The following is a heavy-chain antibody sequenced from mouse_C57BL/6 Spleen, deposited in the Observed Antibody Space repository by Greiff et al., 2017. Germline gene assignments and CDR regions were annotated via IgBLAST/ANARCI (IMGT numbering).Heavy chain of an antibody. CDR2: IDPEDGGT. J-gene: IGHJ2*01. Sequence: VQLKQSGAELVKPGASVKLSCTASGFNIKDYYMHWVKQRTEQGLEWIGRIDPEDGGTKYAAKFQGKATITADTSSNTAYLQLSSLTSEDTAVXYCASYGSSPFDYWGQGTTLTVSS. CDR1: GFNIKDYY. D-gene: IGHD1-1*01. V-gene: IGHV14-2*01. CDR3: ASYGSSPFDY.